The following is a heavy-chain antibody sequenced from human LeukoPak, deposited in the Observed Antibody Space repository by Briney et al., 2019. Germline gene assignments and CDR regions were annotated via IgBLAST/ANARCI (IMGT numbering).Heavy chain of an antibody. CDR3: TTDYYDKEYFDY. J-gene: IGHJ4*02. D-gene: IGHD3-22*01. CDR1: GFTFSSYW. CDR2: IKQDGSEK. Sequence: RSGGSLRLSCAASGFTFSSYWMSWVRQAPGKGLEWVANIKQDGSEKYYVDSVKGRFTISRDNAKNSLYLQMNSLKTEDTAVYYCTTDYYDKEYFDYWGRGTLVTVSS. V-gene: IGHV3-7*03.